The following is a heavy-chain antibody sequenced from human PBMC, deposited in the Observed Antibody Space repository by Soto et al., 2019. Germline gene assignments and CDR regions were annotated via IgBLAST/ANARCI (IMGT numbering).Heavy chain of an antibody. CDR3: VKEQGFRAFDY. V-gene: IGHV3-23*01. CDR2: ISGNGGNT. CDR1: GFTFNNYA. Sequence: EVQLLESGGGLVQPGGSLRLSCAASGFTFNNYAMSWVRQAPGKGLEWVSSISGNGGNTYYADPVKGRFTVSRDNSWNTLYLQTNSRRAEDTAVYYCVKEQGFRAFDYWGQGILVTVSS. D-gene: IGHD2-21*01. J-gene: IGHJ4*02.